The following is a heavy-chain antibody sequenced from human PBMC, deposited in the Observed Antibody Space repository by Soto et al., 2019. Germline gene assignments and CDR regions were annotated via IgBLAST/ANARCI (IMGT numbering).Heavy chain of an antibody. J-gene: IGHJ5*02. CDR2: TYYRSKWYN. D-gene: IGHD6-6*01. Sequence: SQTLSLTCAISGDRVSSNSAAWNWIRQSPSRGLEWLGRTYYRSKWYNDYAVSVKSRITINPDTSKNQFSLQLNSVTPEDTAVYYCARERVAAPVPYNWFDPWGQGTLVTVSS. CDR1: GDRVSSNSAA. V-gene: IGHV6-1*01. CDR3: ARERVAAPVPYNWFDP.